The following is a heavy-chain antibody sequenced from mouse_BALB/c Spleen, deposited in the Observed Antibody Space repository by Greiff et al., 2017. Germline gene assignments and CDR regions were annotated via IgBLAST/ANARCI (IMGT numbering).Heavy chain of an antibody. Sequence: VKLMESGPGLVAPSQSLSITCTVSGFSLTGYGVHWVRQSPGKGLEWLGVIWRGGSTDYNAAFMSRLSITKDNSKSQVFFKMNSLQADDTAIYYCAKKEGPYYGLYYCAMDYWGQGTSVTVSS. J-gene: IGHJ4*01. CDR1: GFSLTGYG. CDR3: AKKEGPYYGLYYCAMDY. CDR2: IWRGGST. D-gene: IGHD2-10*01. V-gene: IGHV2-5*01.